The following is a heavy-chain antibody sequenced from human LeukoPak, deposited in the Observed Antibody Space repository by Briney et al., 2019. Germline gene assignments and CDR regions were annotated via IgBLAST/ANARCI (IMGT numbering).Heavy chain of an antibody. Sequence: GGSLRLSCEVSGFSVSSYWMHWVRQAPGKGLVWVSRIKSDGSSTSYADSVKGRFTISRDNAKKTLYLQMDSLRDEDTAVYYCATSKWELPSPYDYWGQGTLVTVSS. CDR2: IKSDGSST. D-gene: IGHD1-26*01. V-gene: IGHV3-74*01. CDR1: GFSVSSYW. CDR3: ATSKWELPSPYDY. J-gene: IGHJ4*02.